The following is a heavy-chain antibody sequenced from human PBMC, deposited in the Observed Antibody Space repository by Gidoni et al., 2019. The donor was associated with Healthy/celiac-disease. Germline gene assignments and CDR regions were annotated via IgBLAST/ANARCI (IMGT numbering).Heavy chain of an antibody. CDR3: AATPVAGTDFDY. D-gene: IGHD6-19*01. V-gene: IGHV3-23*01. CDR1: GFTFSSYA. CDR2: ISGSGGST. Sequence: EVQLLESGGGLGQPGGSLRLSCAASGFTFSSYAMSWVRQAPGKGLELVSAISGSGGSTYYADSVKGRFTISSDNSKNTLYLQMNSLRAEDTAVYYCAATPVAGTDFDYWGQGTLVTVSS. J-gene: IGHJ4*02.